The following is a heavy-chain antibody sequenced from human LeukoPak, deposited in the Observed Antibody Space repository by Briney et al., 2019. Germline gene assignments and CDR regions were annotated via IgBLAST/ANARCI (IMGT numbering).Heavy chain of an antibody. Sequence: GGSLRLSCAASGFTFSSYAMSWVRQAPGKGLEWVSAISGSGGSTYYADSVKGRFTISRDDSKNTLYLQMNSLRAEDTAVYYCAKAIDYDSSGKGVLDYWGQGTLVTVSS. CDR2: ISGSGGST. CDR1: GFTFSSYA. CDR3: AKAIDYDSSGKGVLDY. D-gene: IGHD3-22*01. V-gene: IGHV3-23*01. J-gene: IGHJ4*02.